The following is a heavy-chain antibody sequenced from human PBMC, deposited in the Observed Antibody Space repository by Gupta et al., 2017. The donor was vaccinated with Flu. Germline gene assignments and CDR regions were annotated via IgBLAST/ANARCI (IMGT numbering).Heavy chain of an antibody. CDR1: GFTVSHNY. CDR3: AREIAASGTIDY. CDR2: IYSGGDT. V-gene: IGHV3-66*02. Sequence: VQLVESGGGLVQPGESLRLSCAASGFTVSHNYMNWVRQAPGRGLEWVSVIYSGGDTYYAESVSGRCIISRDNSKNTLYLHMNSLRPEDTAVYYCAREIAASGTIDYWGQGTLVTVSS. J-gene: IGHJ4*02. D-gene: IGHD6-13*01.